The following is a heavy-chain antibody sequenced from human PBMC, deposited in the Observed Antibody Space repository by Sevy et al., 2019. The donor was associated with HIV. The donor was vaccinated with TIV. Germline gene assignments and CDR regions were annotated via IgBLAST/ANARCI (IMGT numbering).Heavy chain of an antibody. CDR2: FSFGCGRI. V-gene: IGHV3-23*01. CDR3: AREGCTKPHDY. J-gene: IGHJ4*02. CDR1: GFTFSKYS. Sequence: GGSLRLSCEASGFTFSKYSMSWVRQAPGKGLEWVSTFSFGCGRINYADSVKGRFTISRDDSKNTLYLQMNSLGAEDTAVYYGAREGCTKPHDYWGQGTLVTVSS. D-gene: IGHD2-8*01.